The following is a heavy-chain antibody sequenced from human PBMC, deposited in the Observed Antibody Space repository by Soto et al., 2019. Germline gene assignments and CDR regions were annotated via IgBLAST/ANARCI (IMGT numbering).Heavy chain of an antibody. J-gene: IGHJ4*02. V-gene: IGHV1-2*04. CDR2: INPNSGGT. Sequence: QVQLVQSGAEVKKPGASVKVSCKASGYTFTGYYMHWVRQAPGQGLEWMGWINPNSGGTNYAQKFQGWVTMTRDTSISTAYMELSRLRSDDTAVYYCARSRHTFVIAVAATYYFDYWGQGTLVTVSS. CDR1: GYTFTGYY. D-gene: IGHD6-19*01. CDR3: ARSRHTFVIAVAATYYFDY.